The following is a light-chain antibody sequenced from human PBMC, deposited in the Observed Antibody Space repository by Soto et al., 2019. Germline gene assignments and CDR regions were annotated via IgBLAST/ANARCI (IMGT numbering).Light chain of an antibody. CDR1: QSITNH. V-gene: IGKV1-39*01. Sequence: DIQMTQSPSSLSASVGDRVTITCRASQSITNHLNWYQHKSGKAPKLLIYAASSLQSGVPSRFSGSGSGTDFTLTISSLQPEDFATYYCQQSYSSPLTFGGGTKVEIK. CDR3: QQSYSSPLT. CDR2: AAS. J-gene: IGKJ4*01.